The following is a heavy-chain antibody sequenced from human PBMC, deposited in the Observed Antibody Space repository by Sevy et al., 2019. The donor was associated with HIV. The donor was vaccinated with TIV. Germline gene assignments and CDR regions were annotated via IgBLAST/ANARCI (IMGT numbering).Heavy chain of an antibody. CDR3: PRDLYSGSYYENY. D-gene: IGHD1-26*01. Sequence: GGSLRLSCAASGFTLSNYWMSWVRQAPGKGLEWVANIKQDGSDKYYVDSVKGRFTISRDNAKNSLYLQMNSLRAEDTAVYYCPRDLYSGSYYENYWGQGTLVTVSS. J-gene: IGHJ4*02. CDR1: GFTLSNYW. V-gene: IGHV3-7*01. CDR2: IKQDGSDK.